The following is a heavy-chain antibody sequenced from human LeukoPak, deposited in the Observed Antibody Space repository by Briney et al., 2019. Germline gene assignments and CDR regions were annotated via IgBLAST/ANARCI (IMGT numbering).Heavy chain of an antibody. V-gene: IGHV4-4*02. D-gene: IGHD2-2*01. CDR1: GGSISSSNW. CDR2: IYHSGST. CDR3: ARDLPAESNWFDP. Sequence: PSETLSLTCAVSGGSISSSNWWSWVRQPPGKGLEWIGEIYHSGSTNYNPSLKSRVTISVDKSKNQFSLKLSFVTAADTAVYYCARDLPAESNWFDPWGQGTLVTVSS. J-gene: IGHJ5*02.